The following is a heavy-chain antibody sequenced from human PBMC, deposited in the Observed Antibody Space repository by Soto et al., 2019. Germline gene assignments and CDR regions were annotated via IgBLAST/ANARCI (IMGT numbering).Heavy chain of an antibody. Sequence: SATLSVTCTVSGGSIGSGDYYWSWIRQTPGKGLEWIGYIYYSGSTYYTPSIKNRVTISVDTSKHHFSLTLSSVTAAHTAVYYCARAKRGYCYGYDAFDIWGQGTMVTVSS. J-gene: IGHJ3*02. D-gene: IGHD5-18*01. CDR2: IYYSGST. CDR3: ARAKRGYCYGYDAFDI. CDR1: GGSIGSGDYY. V-gene: IGHV4-30-4*01.